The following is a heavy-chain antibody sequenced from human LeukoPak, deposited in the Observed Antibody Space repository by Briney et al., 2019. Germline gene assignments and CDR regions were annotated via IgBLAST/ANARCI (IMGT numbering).Heavy chain of an antibody. CDR1: GFTFSGYD. D-gene: IGHD6-6*01. V-gene: IGHV3-21*01. CDR3: ARGSSNVAARNNWFDP. Sequence: GGSLRLSCAASGFTFSGYDINWVRQAPGKGLEWVSSISGSSSYIYYADSMKGRFTISRDNGKNSLYLQMNSLRAEDTAVYFCARGSSNVAARNNWFDPWGQGTLVSVSS. CDR2: ISGSSSYI. J-gene: IGHJ5*02.